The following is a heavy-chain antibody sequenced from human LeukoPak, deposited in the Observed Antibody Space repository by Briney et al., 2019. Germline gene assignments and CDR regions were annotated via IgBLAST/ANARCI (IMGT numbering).Heavy chain of an antibody. CDR3: ARYPNPAYYFDN. D-gene: IGHD3-16*01. J-gene: IGHJ4*02. CDR2: IKQDGNEK. V-gene: IGHV3-7*05. Sequence: GGSLRLSCAASGFTLSSHWMSWVRQAPGKGLEWVANIKQDGNEKYYVDSVKGRFTVTGDNAKNSLYLQMDSLRAEDTAVYYCARYPNPAYYFDNWGQGTLVTVPS. CDR1: GFTLSSHW.